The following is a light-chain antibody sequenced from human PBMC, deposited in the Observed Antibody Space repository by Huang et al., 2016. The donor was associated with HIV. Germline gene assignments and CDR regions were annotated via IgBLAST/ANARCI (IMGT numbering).Light chain of an antibody. Sequence: EIVMTQSPGTLSLAPGERATLSCRPIQSVSSNLAWYQHKTGQAPRLLIYGASTRATGVPARFSGSGSGTEFTLTISSLQSDDFVVYYCQQYQDWPRTFGQGTKVEIK. V-gene: IGKV3-15*01. J-gene: IGKJ1*01. CDR3: QQYQDWPRT. CDR1: QSVSSN. CDR2: GAS.